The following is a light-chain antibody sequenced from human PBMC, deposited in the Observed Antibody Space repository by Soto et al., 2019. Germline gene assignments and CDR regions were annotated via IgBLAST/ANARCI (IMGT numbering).Light chain of an antibody. Sequence: EVVLTQSPGTLSLSPWERATLSCRASQSVSSYLAWYQQKPGQAPRILMYDASTRATGISARFSGSGSGTEFTLTISSLQSEDFAVYYCQQYHNWPITFGQGTRLEI. V-gene: IGKV3-15*01. CDR1: QSVSSY. J-gene: IGKJ5*01. CDR3: QQYHNWPIT. CDR2: DAS.